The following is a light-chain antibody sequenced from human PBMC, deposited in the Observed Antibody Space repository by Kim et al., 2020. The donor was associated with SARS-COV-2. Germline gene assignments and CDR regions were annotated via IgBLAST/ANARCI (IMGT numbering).Light chain of an antibody. Sequence: VSPGDRATLSCRASQSVCSSYLACYQQKRGQAPSLLIYGASSRATGIPDRFGGGWCAAYFTLTISRLEPDDFAVYYCQQYGSPVTFGQGTRL. V-gene: IGKV3-20*01. CDR1: QSVCSSY. CDR3: QQYGSPVT. J-gene: IGKJ5*01. CDR2: GAS.